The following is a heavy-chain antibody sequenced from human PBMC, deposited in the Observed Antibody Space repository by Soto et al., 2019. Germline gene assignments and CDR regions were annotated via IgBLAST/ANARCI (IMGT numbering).Heavy chain of an antibody. CDR3: ARGRGIFGVVGPPYANYYYGMDV. V-gene: IGHV4-34*01. Sequence: SETLSLTCAVYGGSFSGYYWSWIRQPPGKGLEWIGEINHSGSTNYNPSLKSRVTISVDTSKNQFSLKLSSVTAADTAVYYCARGRGIFGVVGPPYANYYYGMDVRGQGTTVTVSS. J-gene: IGHJ6*02. CDR1: GGSFSGYY. D-gene: IGHD3-3*01. CDR2: INHSGST.